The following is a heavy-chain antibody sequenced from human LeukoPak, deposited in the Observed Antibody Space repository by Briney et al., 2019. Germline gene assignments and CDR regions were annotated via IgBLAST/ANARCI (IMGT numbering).Heavy chain of an antibody. Sequence: PGGSLRLSCAASRFTFSSYSMNWVRQVPGKGLVWVSRIRSDGSDERYAEAVKGRFTISRDNAKNTLYLQMNSLRDEDTAVYYCARDWFHAIDYWGQGTLVTVSS. CDR3: ARDWFHAIDY. J-gene: IGHJ4*02. D-gene: IGHD2/OR15-2a*01. CDR1: RFTFSSYS. V-gene: IGHV3-74*01. CDR2: IRSDGSDE.